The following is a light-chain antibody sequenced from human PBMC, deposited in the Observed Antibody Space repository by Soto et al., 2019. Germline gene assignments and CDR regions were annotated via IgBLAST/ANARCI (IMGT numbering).Light chain of an antibody. CDR2: SNN. Sequence: QLVLTQPPSASGTPGQRVTISCSGSSSNIGSNTVNWYRQLPGTSPRLLIYSNNQRPAGVPDRFSGSKSGTSASLAISGLQSEDEADYYCAAWDDGLIGWVFGGGTKVTVL. CDR3: AAWDDGLIGWV. CDR1: SSNIGSNT. V-gene: IGLV1-44*01. J-gene: IGLJ3*02.